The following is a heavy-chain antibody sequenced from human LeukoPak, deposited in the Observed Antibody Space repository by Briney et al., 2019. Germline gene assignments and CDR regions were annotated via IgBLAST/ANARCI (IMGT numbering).Heavy chain of an antibody. CDR2: IYYNGIT. Sequence: SETLSLTCSVSGDSVSSGDNFWGWIRQPPGKGLEWIGSIYYNGITFSNPSLKSRVTMSIDTSNNQFSLRLNSVTAADTAVYYCARDRKVVGGAVGSDVQFDPWGQGTLVTVSS. CDR1: GDSVSSGDNF. V-gene: IGHV4-39*07. J-gene: IGHJ5*02. CDR3: ARDRKVVGGAVGSDVQFDP. D-gene: IGHD3-10*01.